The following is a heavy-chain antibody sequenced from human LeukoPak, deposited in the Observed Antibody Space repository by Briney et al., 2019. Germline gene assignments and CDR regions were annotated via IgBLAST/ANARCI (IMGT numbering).Heavy chain of an antibody. CDR3: AKEYCGGGSCYEDYFDS. CDR1: GFTFSNYG. CDR2: ISYDGRSK. D-gene: IGHD2-15*01. J-gene: IGHJ4*02. V-gene: IGHV3-30*18. Sequence: GGSLRLSCAASGFTFSNYGIHWVRQAPGKGLEWVAVISYDGRSKHYADSVKGRFTIPRDNSQNTLYLQMNSLRTEDTAVYSCAKEYCGGGSCYEDYFDSWGQGTLVTVSS.